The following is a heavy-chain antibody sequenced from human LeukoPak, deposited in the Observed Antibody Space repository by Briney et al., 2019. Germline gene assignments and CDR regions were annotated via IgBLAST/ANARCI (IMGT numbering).Heavy chain of an antibody. CDR2: IIPIFGTA. CDR3: ARNVVVVPAAEDYYYYGMDV. V-gene: IGHV1-69*01. J-gene: IGHJ6*02. CDR1: GGTFSSYA. D-gene: IGHD2-2*01. Sequence: SVKVSCKASGGTFSSYAISWVRQAPGQGLEWMGGIIPIFGTANYAQKFQGRVTITADESASTAYMELSSLRSEDTAVYYCARNVVVVPAAEDYYYYGMDVWGQGTTVTVSS.